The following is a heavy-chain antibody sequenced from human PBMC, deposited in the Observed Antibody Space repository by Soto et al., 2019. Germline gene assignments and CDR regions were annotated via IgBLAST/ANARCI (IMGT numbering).Heavy chain of an antibody. V-gene: IGHV4-61*01. Sequence: SETLSLTCTVSGGSVSSGSYFWSWMRQAPGKGLEWIGHIYFTGNTNYNPSLKSRVTMSVDTSKHQFSLNLSSVTAADTAVYYRARFGPSARGGPFDHRLQGNLGTAST. CDR2: IYFTGNT. CDR1: GGSVSSGSYF. D-gene: IGHD3-10*01. J-gene: IGHJ5*02. CDR3: ARFGPSARGGPFDH.